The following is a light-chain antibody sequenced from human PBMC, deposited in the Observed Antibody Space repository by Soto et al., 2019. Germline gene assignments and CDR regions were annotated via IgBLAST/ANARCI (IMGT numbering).Light chain of an antibody. Sequence: AIQMTQSPSSLSASVGERVTLTCRASQGIRNDLGWYQQKPGKAPKLLIYAASTWHTGVPARFSGSGSGTDFTLTISSLQPEDFAAYYCLQDYNFLGTFGQGTKVEIK. V-gene: IGKV1-6*01. CDR2: AAS. CDR1: QGIRND. J-gene: IGKJ1*01. CDR3: LQDYNFLGT.